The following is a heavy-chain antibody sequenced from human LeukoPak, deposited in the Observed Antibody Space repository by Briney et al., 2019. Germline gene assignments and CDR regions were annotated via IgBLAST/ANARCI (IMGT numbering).Heavy chain of an antibody. D-gene: IGHD6-13*01. V-gene: IGHV4-34*01. Sequence: SETLSLTCAVYGGSFSGYYWSWIRQPPGKGLEWIGEINHSGSTNYNPSLKSRVTISVDTSKNQFSLKLSSVTAADTAVYYCARAASSSWYDYWGQGTLVTVSS. CDR3: ARAASSSWYDY. CDR2: INHSGST. CDR1: GGSFSGYY. J-gene: IGHJ4*02.